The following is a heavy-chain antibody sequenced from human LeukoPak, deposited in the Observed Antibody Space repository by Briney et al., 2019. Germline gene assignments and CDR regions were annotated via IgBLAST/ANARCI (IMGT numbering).Heavy chain of an antibody. CDR2: IYYSGST. Sequence: LRLSCAASGFTFSSYAMHWVRQAPGKGLEWIGYIYYSGSTNYNPSLKSRVTISVDTSKNQFSLKLSSVTAADTAVYYCARDDQQLDAFDIWGQGTMVTVSS. J-gene: IGHJ3*02. CDR3: ARDDQQLDAFDI. CDR1: GFTFSSYA. D-gene: IGHD6-13*01. V-gene: IGHV4-59*01.